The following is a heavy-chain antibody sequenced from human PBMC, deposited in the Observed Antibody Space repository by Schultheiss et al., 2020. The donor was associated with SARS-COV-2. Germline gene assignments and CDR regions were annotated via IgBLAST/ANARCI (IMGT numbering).Heavy chain of an antibody. V-gene: IGHV2-70*01. J-gene: IGHJ4*02. CDR3: ARTTKYSSSWSGFDY. D-gene: IGHD6-13*01. CDR1: GFSLSTSGMC. Sequence: SGPTLVKPTETLTLTCTFSGFSLSTSGMCVSWIRQPPGKALEWLALIDWDDDKYYSTSLKTRLTISKDTSKNQVVLTMTNMDPVDTATYYCARTTKYSSSWSGFDYWGQGTLVTVSS. CDR2: IDWDDDK.